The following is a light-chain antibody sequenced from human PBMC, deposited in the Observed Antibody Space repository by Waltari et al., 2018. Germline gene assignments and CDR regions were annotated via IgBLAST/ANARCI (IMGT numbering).Light chain of an antibody. CDR3: QQYNSYSGYT. V-gene: IGKV1-5*01. CDR2: DAS. J-gene: IGKJ2*01. CDR1: QSISSW. Sequence: DIQMTQSPSTLSASVGDRVTITCRASQSISSWLAWYQQKPGKAPTLLIYDASSLEIGVPSRCSGRGSGTEFTLTISSLQPDDFATYYCQQYNSYSGYTFGQGTKLEIK.